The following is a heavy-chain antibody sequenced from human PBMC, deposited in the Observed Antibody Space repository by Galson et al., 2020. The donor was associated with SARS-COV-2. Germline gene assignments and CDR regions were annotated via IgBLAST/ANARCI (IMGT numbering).Heavy chain of an antibody. J-gene: IGHJ6*03. CDR2: ISYDGSNK. CDR1: GFTFSSYA. Sequence: GESLKISCAASGFTFSSYAMHWVRQAPGKGLEWVAVISYDGSNKYYADSVKGRFTISRDNSKNTLYLQMNSLRAEDTAVYYCARSASTAELLWFGELSGYYMDVWGKGTTVTVSS. D-gene: IGHD3-10*01. CDR3: ARSASTAELLWFGELSGYYMDV. V-gene: IGHV3-30*01.